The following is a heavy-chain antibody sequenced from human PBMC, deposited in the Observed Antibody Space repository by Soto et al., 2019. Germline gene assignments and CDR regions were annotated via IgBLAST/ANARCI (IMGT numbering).Heavy chain of an antibody. J-gene: IGHJ6*02. CDR1: GGSISSSNW. CDR3: ARDRFLAAAGRYYYYGMEV. V-gene: IGHV4-4*02. CDR2: IYHSGRT. D-gene: IGHD6-13*01. Sequence: SETLSLTFAVSGGSISSSNWWSWVRQPPGQGLEWIGEIYHSGRTDYNPSLKSRVTISVDKSKNQFSMKLSSVTAADTAVYYCARDRFLAAAGRYYYYGMEVWGQGTTVTVSS.